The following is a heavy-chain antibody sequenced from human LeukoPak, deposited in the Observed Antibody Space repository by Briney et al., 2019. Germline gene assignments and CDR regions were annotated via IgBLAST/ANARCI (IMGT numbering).Heavy chain of an antibody. CDR1: GFTFSDYY. Sequence: GGSLRLSCAASGFTFSDYYMSWLRQAPGKGLEWVSYISSSGSTIYYADSVKGRFTISRDNAKNSLYLQMNSLRAEDTAVYYCAAGRYFDWFDAFDIWGQGTMVTVSS. J-gene: IGHJ3*02. V-gene: IGHV3-11*01. D-gene: IGHD3-9*01. CDR3: AAGRYFDWFDAFDI. CDR2: ISSSGSTI.